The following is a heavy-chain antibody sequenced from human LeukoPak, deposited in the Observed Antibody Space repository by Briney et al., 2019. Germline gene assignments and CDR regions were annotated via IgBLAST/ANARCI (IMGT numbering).Heavy chain of an antibody. CDR3: AREELYSYYGSGSYYMSTVKFFDY. J-gene: IGHJ4*02. V-gene: IGHV3-21*01. CDR2: ISSSSSYI. Sequence: PGGSLRLSCAASGFTFSSYSMNWVRQAPGKGLEWVSSISSSSSYIYYADSVKGRFTISRDNAKNSLYLQMNSLRAEDTAVYYCAREELYSYYGSGSYYMSTVKFFDYWGQGTLVTVSS. CDR1: GFTFSSYS. D-gene: IGHD3-10*01.